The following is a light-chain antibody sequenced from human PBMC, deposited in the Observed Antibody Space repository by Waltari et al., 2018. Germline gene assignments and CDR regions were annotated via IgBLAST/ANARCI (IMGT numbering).Light chain of an antibody. CDR3: QSADSSGTLVV. J-gene: IGLJ2*01. V-gene: IGLV3-25*03. Sequence: SYELTQPPSVSVSPGQTARITCPGAALPKQYAYWYQQKPGQAPVLVIYKDSERPSGIPERFSGSSSGTTVTLTISGVQAEDEADYYCQSADSSGTLVVFGGGTKLTVL. CDR1: ALPKQY. CDR2: KDS.